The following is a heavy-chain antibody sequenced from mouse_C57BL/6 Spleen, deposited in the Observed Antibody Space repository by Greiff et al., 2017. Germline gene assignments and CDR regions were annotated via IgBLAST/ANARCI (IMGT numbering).Heavy chain of an antibody. CDR3: AREGLYDEFAY. CDR2: IHPNSGST. CDR1: GYTFTSYW. D-gene: IGHD2-12*01. V-gene: IGHV1-64*01. Sequence: VQLQQPGAELVKPGASVKLSCKASGYTFTSYWMHWVKQRPGQGLEWIGMIHPNSGSTNYNEKFKSKATLTVDKSSSTAYMQLSSLTSEDSAVYYCAREGLYDEFAYWGQGTLVTVSA. J-gene: IGHJ3*01.